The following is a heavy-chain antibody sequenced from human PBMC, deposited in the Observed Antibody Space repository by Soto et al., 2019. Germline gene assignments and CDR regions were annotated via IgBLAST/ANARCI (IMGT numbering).Heavy chain of an antibody. CDR2: MNHNKGDT. CDR1: GNTFTNYD. V-gene: IGHV1-8*01. J-gene: IGHJ6*02. D-gene: IGHD4-4*01. Sequence: ASVKVSCKASGNTFTNYDINWVRQAPGQGLEWIGWMNHNKGDTASAQKFQGRVTMNWNTSINTAYLELTGLTSEDTAVYYCARGAVGASSVADIMNPPKHHYKMDVWGQGTTVTVSS. CDR3: ARGAVGASSVADIMNPPKHHYKMDV.